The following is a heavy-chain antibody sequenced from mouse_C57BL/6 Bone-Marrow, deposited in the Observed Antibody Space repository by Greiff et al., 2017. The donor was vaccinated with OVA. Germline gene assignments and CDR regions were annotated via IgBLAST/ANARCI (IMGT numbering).Heavy chain of an antibody. V-gene: IGHV5-9-1*02. J-gene: IGHJ2*01. Sequence: EVKVVESGEGLVKPGGSLKLSCAASGFTFSSYAMPWVRQTPEKRLEWVAYISSGGDYIYYADTVKGRFTISRDNARNTLYLQMSSLKSEDTAMYYCTRAFFDYWGQGTTLTVSS. CDR1: GFTFSSYA. CDR3: TRAFFDY. CDR2: ISSGGDYI.